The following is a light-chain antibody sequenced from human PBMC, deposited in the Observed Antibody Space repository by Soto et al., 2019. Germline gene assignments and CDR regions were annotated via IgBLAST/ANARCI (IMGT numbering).Light chain of an antibody. CDR1: SSDVGGYNY. J-gene: IGLJ1*01. CDR3: RSYAGSNNDV. V-gene: IGLV2-8*01. CDR2: EVS. Sequence: QSALTQPPSASGSPGQSVTISCTGTSSDVGGYNYVSWYQQHPGKAPQLMIYEVSKRPSGVPDRFSGSKSGNTASLTVSGLQAEDEADYYCRSYAGSNNDVFGTGTKLTVL.